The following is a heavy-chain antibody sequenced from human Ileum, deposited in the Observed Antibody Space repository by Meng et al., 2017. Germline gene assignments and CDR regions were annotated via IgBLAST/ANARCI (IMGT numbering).Heavy chain of an antibody. CDR3: AKNSGGSTYYFPY. D-gene: IGHD3-16*01. Sequence: GESLKISCAASGFTFSYSGMHWVRQAPGKGLEWVAVIWSDGSKEYYADSVKGRFTISRDNSKNTLYLQMNSLGVEDTAVYYCAKNSGGSTYYFPYWGQGTLVTVSS. J-gene: IGHJ4*02. V-gene: IGHV3-33*06. CDR1: GFTFSYSG. CDR2: IWSDGSKE.